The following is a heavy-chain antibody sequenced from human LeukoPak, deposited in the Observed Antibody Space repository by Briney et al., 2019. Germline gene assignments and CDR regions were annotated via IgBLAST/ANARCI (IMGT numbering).Heavy chain of an antibody. D-gene: IGHD3-3*01. CDR3: AKRGGNGITIFGFDYFDY. J-gene: IGHJ4*02. CDR2: ISSSSSTI. V-gene: IGHV3-48*01. Sequence: PGGSLRLSCAASGFTFSSYNMNWVRQAPGKGLEWVSYISSSSSTIYYADSVKGRFTISRDNAKNSLYLQMNSLRAEDTAIYYCAKRGGNGITIFGFDYFDYWGQGTLVIVSS. CDR1: GFTFSSYN.